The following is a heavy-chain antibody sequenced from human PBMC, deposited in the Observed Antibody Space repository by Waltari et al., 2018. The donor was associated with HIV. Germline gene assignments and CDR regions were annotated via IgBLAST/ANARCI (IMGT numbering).Heavy chain of an antibody. CDR3: ARGIGVVAATYYYYGMDV. J-gene: IGHJ6*02. D-gene: IGHD2-15*01. CDR1: GYTFTTSG. CDR2: DIAYNGNT. V-gene: IGHV1-18*01. Sequence: QVQLVQSGAEVKKPGASVKVSCRAAGYTFTTSGISWVRQAPGQGREWMGWDIAYNGNTNDAQKFQGRVTMSTDTSTTTAYMELRSLRSDDTAIYYCARGIGVVAATYYYYGMDVWGQGTTVTVSS.